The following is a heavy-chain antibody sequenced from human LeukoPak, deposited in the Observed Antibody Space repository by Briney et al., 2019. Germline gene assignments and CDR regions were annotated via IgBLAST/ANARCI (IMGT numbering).Heavy chain of an antibody. D-gene: IGHD3-10*01. CDR1: GGSISDYY. CDR3: ARTSRHYYNSGSDVAPWPAEMDV. Sequence: PSETLSLTCTVSGGSISDYYWTWIRQPPGEGLEWIGYIYSNGNTVYSPSRNSRASISLDTSKNQFFLRLTSVIAADTAVYYCARTSRHYYNSGSDVAPWPAEMDVWGQGTTVTVSS. CDR2: IYSNGNT. V-gene: IGHV4-59*01. J-gene: IGHJ6*02.